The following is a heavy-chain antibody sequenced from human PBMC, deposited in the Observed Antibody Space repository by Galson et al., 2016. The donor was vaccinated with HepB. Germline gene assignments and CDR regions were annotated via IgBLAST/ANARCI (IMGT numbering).Heavy chain of an antibody. CDR1: GFTLNSYA. V-gene: IGHV3-23*01. CDR2: ISGSGDYT. Sequence: SLRLSCAASGFTLNSYAITWVRQAPGKGLEWVSAISGSGDYTYYTESVKGRFTTSRDNSKNTLYLQMNSLRDEDTAVYYCAKVGVTAYQYDILTGTFDSWGQGTLVTVSS. CDR3: AKVGVTAYQYDILTGTFDS. D-gene: IGHD3-9*01. J-gene: IGHJ4*02.